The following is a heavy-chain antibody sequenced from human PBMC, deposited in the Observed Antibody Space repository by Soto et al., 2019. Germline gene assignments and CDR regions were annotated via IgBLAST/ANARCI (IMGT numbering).Heavy chain of an antibody. D-gene: IGHD6-13*01. V-gene: IGHV4-4*02. CDR3: ARRERAAGTDWWFDP. J-gene: IGHJ5*01. CDR1: GGSISSSNW. Sequence: SETLSLTCAVSGGSISSSNWWSWGRQPAGKGLEWIGEIYHSGSTNYNPSLKSRVTISVGKSKNQFSLKLSSVTAADTAVYYCARRERAAGTDWWFDPWGQGTLVTVSS. CDR2: IYHSGST.